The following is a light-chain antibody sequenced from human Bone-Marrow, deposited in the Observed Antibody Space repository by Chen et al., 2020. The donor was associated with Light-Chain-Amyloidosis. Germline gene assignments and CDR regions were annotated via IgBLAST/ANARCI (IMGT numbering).Light chain of an antibody. J-gene: IGKJ4*01. V-gene: IGKV6D-21*02. Sequence: EIVLIQTPDFHSVTPKEKVTITCRASQSSGSTLDWFQPKPDQSPKLLIKFDSQSISGVPSRFSGSGSGTDVTLNINSLEAEDAAAYYCHQSRSFPLTFGGGTRVEIK. CDR1: QSSGST. CDR2: FDS. CDR3: HQSRSFPLT.